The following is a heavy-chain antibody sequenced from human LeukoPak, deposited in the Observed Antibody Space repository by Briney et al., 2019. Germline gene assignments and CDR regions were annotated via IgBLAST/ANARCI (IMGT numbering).Heavy chain of an antibody. CDR2: ISGDGGST. J-gene: IGHJ4*02. D-gene: IGHD6-13*01. CDR1: GFTFDDYA. Sequence: GGSLRLSCAASGFTFDDYAMHWVRQAPGKGLEWVSLISGDGGSTYYADSVKGRFTISRDNSKNSLYLQMNSLRTEDTALYYCAKDTFLAAAGTHLDYWGQGTLVTVSS. CDR3: AKDTFLAAAGTHLDY. V-gene: IGHV3-43*02.